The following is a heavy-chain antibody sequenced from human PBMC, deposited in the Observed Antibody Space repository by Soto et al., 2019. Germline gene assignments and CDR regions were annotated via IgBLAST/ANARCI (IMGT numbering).Heavy chain of an antibody. CDR3: ARDDCSGGRCYCDY. CDR1: GYTFTSYG. CDR2: ISAYNGNT. J-gene: IGHJ4*02. Sequence: ASVKVSCKASGYTFTSYGISCVRQAPGQGLEWMGWISAYNGNTDYAQKLQGRVTMTTDTSTSTAYMEVRSLRYDDTAVYYCARDDCSGGRCYCDYWGQGTLVTVSS. D-gene: IGHD2-15*01. V-gene: IGHV1-18*01.